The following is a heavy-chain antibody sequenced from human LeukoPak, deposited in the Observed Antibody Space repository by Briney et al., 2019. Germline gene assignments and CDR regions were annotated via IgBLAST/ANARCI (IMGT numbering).Heavy chain of an antibody. CDR1: GYTFTSYG. CDR3: ARDGVGYYFDY. Sequence: ASVKVSCKASGYTFTSYGISWVRQAPGQGLEWMGWISAYNGNTNYAQKLQGRVTITADESTSTAYMELSSLRSEDTAVYYCARDGVGYYFDYWGQGTLVTVSS. J-gene: IGHJ4*02. V-gene: IGHV1-18*01. D-gene: IGHD3-3*01. CDR2: ISAYNGNT.